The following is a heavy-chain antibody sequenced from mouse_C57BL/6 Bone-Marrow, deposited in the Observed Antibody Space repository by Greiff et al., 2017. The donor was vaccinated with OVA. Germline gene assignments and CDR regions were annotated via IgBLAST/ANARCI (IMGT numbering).Heavy chain of an antibody. CDR1: GYTFTNYW. J-gene: IGHJ3*01. CDR2: IYPGGGYT. Sequence: QVQLQQSGAELVRPGTSVKMSCKASGYTFTNYWIGWAKQRPGHGLEWIGDIYPGGGYTNYNEKFKGKATLTADKYSSPAFMQFSSLTSKDSAIYYCARSGVLPFAYWGKGTLVTVSA. V-gene: IGHV1-63*01. D-gene: IGHD1-1*01. CDR3: ARSGVLPFAY.